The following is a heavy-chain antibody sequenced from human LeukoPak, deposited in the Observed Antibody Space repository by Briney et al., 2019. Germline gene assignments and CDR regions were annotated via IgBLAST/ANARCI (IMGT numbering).Heavy chain of an antibody. CDR1: GFTFSSNA. CDR2: IYSGGST. CDR3: AANWFLSLY. Sequence: PGGSLRLSCAASGFTFSSNAMSWVRQAPGKGLEWVSVIYSGGSTYYADSVKGRFTISRDNSKNTLYLQMNSLRAEDTAVYYCAANWFLSLYWGQGTLVTVSS. V-gene: IGHV3-53*01. J-gene: IGHJ4*02. D-gene: IGHD3-9*01.